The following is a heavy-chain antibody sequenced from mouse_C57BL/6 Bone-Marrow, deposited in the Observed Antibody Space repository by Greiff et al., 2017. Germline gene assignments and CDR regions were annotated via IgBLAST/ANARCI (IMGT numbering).Heavy chain of an antibody. D-gene: IGHD1-1*01. CDR1: GFTFSSYG. V-gene: IGHV5-6*01. J-gene: IGHJ4*01. CDR2: ISSGGSYT. CDR3: ASLNYYGSSFYAMDY. Sequence: DVQLVESGGDLVKPGGSLKLSCAASGFTFSSYGMSWVRQTPDKRLEWVATISSGGSYTYYPDSVKGRFTISRDNAKNTLYLQMSSLKSEDTAMYYCASLNYYGSSFYAMDYWGQGTSVTVSS.